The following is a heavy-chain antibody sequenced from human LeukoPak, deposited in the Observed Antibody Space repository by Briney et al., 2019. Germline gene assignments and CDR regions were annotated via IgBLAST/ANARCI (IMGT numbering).Heavy chain of an antibody. V-gene: IGHV1-69*13. J-gene: IGHJ4*02. Sequence: ASVKVSCKASGYTFTSYGISWVRQAPGQGLEWMGWIIPIFGTANYAQKFQGRVTITADESTSTAYMELSSLRSEDTAVYYCARVAGIAAAGTTNYFDYWGQGTLVTVSS. CDR3: ARVAGIAAAGTTNYFDY. CDR2: IIPIFGTA. D-gene: IGHD6-13*01. CDR1: GYTFTSYG.